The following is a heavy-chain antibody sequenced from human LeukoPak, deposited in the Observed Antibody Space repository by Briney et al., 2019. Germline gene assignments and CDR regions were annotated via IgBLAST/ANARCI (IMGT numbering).Heavy chain of an antibody. J-gene: IGHJ3*02. CDR3: ARGGVYCSGGSCYPGAFDI. CDR1: GGSISSGDYY. CDR2: IYYSGST. Sequence: SQTLSLTCTVSGGSISSGDYYWSWIRRPPGKGLEWIGYIYYSGSTYYNPSLKSRVTISVDTSKNQFSLKLSSVTAADTAVYYCARGGVYCSGGSCYPGAFDIWGQGTMVTVSS. V-gene: IGHV4-30-4*01. D-gene: IGHD2-15*01.